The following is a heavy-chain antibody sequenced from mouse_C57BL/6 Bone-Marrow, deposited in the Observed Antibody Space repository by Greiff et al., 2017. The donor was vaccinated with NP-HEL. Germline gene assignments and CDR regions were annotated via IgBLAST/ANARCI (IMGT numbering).Heavy chain of an antibody. Sequence: EVQGVESGGDLVKPGGSLKLSCAASGFTFSSYGMSWVRQTPDKRLEWVATISSGGSYTYYPDSVKGRFTISRDNAKNTLYLQMSRLTSEDTAMYYCARRGLLVWFAYWGQGTLVTVSA. CDR2: ISSGGSYT. CDR1: GFTFSSYG. CDR3: ARRGLLVWFAY. J-gene: IGHJ3*01. D-gene: IGHD3-1*01. V-gene: IGHV5-6*01.